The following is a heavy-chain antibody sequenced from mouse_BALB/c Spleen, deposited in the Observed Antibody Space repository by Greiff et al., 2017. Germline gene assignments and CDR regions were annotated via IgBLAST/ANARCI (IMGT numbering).Heavy chain of an antibody. CDR1: GFTFSSYA. CDR3: ASSYGNYFDY. D-gene: IGHD2-1*01. V-gene: IGHV5-9-3*01. CDR2: ISSGGSYT. Sequence: EVKLVESGGGLVKPGGSLKLSCAASGFTFSSYAMSWVRQTPEKRLEWVATISSGGSYTYYPDSVKGRFTISRDNAKNTLYLQMSSLRSEDTAMYYCASSYGNYFDYWGQGTTLTVSS. J-gene: IGHJ2*01.